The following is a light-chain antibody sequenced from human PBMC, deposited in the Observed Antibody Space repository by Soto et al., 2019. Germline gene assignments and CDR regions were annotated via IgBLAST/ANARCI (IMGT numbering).Light chain of an antibody. Sequence: EIMLTQSPGTLSLSPGERATLSCRASQSVYSSYLAWYQQRPGQAPRLLFYDASIRATGIPDRFSGSGSGTDFSLTISILEPEDFAVYYCHQYGSSPWTFGQGTKVESK. CDR1: QSVYSSY. V-gene: IGKV3-20*01. CDR3: HQYGSSPWT. CDR2: DAS. J-gene: IGKJ1*01.